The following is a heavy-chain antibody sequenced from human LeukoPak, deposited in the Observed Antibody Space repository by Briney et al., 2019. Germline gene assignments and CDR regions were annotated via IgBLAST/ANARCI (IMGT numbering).Heavy chain of an antibody. CDR3: ARDDSGSYYGNY. CDR1: GFTFSSYW. CDR2: IYSGGST. J-gene: IGHJ4*02. Sequence: GGSLRLSCAASGFTFSSYWMSWVRQAPGKGLEWVSVIYSGGSTYYADSVKGRFTISRDNSKNTLYLQMNSLRAEDTAVYYCARDDSGSYYGNYWGQGTLVTVSS. D-gene: IGHD3-10*01. V-gene: IGHV3-53*01.